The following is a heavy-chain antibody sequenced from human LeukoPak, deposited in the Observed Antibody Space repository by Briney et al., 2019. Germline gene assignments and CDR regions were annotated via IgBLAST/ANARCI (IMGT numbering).Heavy chain of an antibody. CDR1: GGSISSYY. D-gene: IGHD3-10*01. J-gene: IGHJ4*02. Sequence: SETLSLTCTVSGGSISSYYWSWIRQPPGEGLEWIGHIYYSGSTNYNPPLKSRVTISVDTSKNQFSLKLSSVTAADTAVYYCARALLWGYEYWGQGTLVTVSS. CDR3: ARALLWGYEY. CDR2: IYYSGST. V-gene: IGHV4-59*01.